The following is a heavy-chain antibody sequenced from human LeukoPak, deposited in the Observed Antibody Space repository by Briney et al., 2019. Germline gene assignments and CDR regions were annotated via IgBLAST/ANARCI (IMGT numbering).Heavy chain of an antibody. D-gene: IGHD5-18*01. CDR3: ARGTAMATIYYYYYYMDV. J-gene: IGHJ6*03. V-gene: IGHV4-34*01. CDR2: ISHSGST. CDR1: GGSFSGYY. Sequence: SETLSLTCAVYGGSFSGYYWSWIRQPPAKGLEGIGEISHSGSTNYNPSLKSRVTISVDTSKNQFSLKTSSVTAADTAVYYCARGTAMATIYYYYYYMDVWGKGTTVTVSS.